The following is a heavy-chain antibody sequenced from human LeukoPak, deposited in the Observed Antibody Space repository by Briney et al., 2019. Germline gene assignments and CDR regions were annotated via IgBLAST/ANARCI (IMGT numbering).Heavy chain of an antibody. CDR2: IYISGST. CDR1: GGSISSGNYY. J-gene: IGHJ6*04. V-gene: IGHV4-61*09. CDR3: ARGRTYGSGSYD. D-gene: IGHD3-10*01. Sequence: SQTLSLTCTVSGGSISSGNYYWSWIRQPAGKGLEWIGHIYISGSTNYNPSLMSRVSISLDTSKNQFSLKLSSVTAADTAVYYCARGRTYGSGSYDWGKGTTVTISS.